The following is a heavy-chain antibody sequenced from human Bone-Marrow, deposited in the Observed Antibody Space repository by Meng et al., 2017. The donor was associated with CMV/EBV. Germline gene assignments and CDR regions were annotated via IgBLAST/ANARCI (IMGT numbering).Heavy chain of an antibody. CDR2: INPNSGGT. D-gene: IGHD4-11*01. J-gene: IGHJ4*02. V-gene: IGHV1-2*02. CDR1: GYTFTGYY. CDR3: ARMTTVKGGDYFDY. Sequence: ASVKVSCKASGYTFTGYYMHWVRQAPGQGLEWMGWINPNSGGTNYAQKFQGRVTMTRDTSISTAYMELSRLRSDDTAVYYCARMTTVKGGDYFDYWGQGTLVTVSS.